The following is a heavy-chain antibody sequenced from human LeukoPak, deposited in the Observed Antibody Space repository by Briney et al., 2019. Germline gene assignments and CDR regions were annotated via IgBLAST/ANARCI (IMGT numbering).Heavy chain of an antibody. CDR1: GFSFSSYG. J-gene: IGHJ4*02. V-gene: IGHV3-33*06. CDR3: AKTYSRESGYDFFFHY. D-gene: IGHD5-12*01. CDR2: ISYDGKNI. Sequence: GGSLRLSCAAFGFSFSSYGFHWVRQAPGKGLEWVSAISYDGKNIHYTDSVRGRFTISRDNSRNTVYLQMNSLRVEDTAVYYCAKTYSRESGYDFFFHYWGQGTRATVSS.